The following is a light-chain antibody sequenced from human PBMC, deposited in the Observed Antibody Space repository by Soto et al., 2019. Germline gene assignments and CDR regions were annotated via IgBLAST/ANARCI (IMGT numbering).Light chain of an antibody. V-gene: IGKV3-20*01. CDR1: QSVSSSF. CDR2: GAS. J-gene: IGKJ5*01. CDR3: QQYGSSTPVT. Sequence: EIELTQSPGTLSLSPGERATLSCRASQSVSSSFLAWYQQKPGQAPRLLIYGASTRATDIPDRFSGSGSGTDFTLTISRLEPEDFVVYYCQQYGSSTPVTFGQGTRLEIK.